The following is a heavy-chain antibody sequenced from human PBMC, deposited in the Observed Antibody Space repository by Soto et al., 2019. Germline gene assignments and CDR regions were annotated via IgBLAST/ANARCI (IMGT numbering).Heavy chain of an antibody. CDR3: ARGVTANYMGGDAVAI. V-gene: IGHV1-69*01. D-gene: IGHD4-4*01. J-gene: IGHJ3*02. CDR1: GGSFSSYM. Sequence: QVLLVQSGAEVKKPGSSVKVSCQAAGGSFSSYMVSWVRQAPGQGLDYMGGIMPVFGTPTYTEKFQGRVTITADESTGTAYLELTSLKSAHTAVYYCARGVTANYMGGDAVAIWGQGTMVTVSS. CDR2: IMPVFGTP.